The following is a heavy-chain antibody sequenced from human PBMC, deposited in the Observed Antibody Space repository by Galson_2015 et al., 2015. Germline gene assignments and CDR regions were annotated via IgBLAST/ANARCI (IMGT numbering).Heavy chain of an antibody. D-gene: IGHD1-26*01. CDR3: SVQWDRGTNWIDP. V-gene: IGHV3-15*01. CDR1: GVTFSNAW. J-gene: IGHJ5*02. CDR2: IKSQTDGGTA. Sequence: SLRLSCAASGVTFSNAWMSWVRQAPGKGLEWVGRIKSQTDGGTADYAAPVKGRFTISRDDSKKTLYLQMNSLKNEDTAVYYCSVQWDRGTNWIDPWGQGTLVTVSS.